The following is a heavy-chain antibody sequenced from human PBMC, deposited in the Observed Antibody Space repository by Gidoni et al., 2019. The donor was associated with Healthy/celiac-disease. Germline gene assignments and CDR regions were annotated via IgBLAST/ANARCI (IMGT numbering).Heavy chain of an antibody. D-gene: IGHD3-10*01. CDR1: GYTCTGYY. CDR2: INPNSGGT. CDR3: ARDPDGSGSYLQFDY. J-gene: IGHJ4*02. V-gene: IGHV1-2*06. Sequence: QVQVVQSGAEVEKPGASVKVSCKASGYTCTGYYMHWVRQAPGQGLEWMGRINPNSGGTNYAQKFQGRVTMTRDTSISTAYMELSRLRSDDTAVYYCARDPDGSGSYLQFDYWGQGTLVTVSS.